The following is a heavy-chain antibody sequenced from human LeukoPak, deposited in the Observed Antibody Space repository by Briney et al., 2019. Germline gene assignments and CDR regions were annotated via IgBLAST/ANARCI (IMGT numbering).Heavy chain of an antibody. V-gene: IGHV3-66*01. CDR3: ARVDYGDYGFDY. Sequence: PGGSLRLSCAASGFTVSSNYMSWVRQAPGKGLERVSVIYSGGSTYYADSVKGRFTISRDNSKNTLYLQMNSLRAEDTAVYYCARVDYGDYGFDYWGQGTLVTVSS. CDR2: IYSGGST. CDR1: GFTVSSNY. J-gene: IGHJ4*02. D-gene: IGHD4-17*01.